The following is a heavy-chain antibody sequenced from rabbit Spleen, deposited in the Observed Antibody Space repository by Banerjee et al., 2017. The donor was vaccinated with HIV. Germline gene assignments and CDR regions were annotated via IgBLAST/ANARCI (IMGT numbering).Heavy chain of an antibody. J-gene: IGHJ4*01. Sequence: EQLEESGGGLVKPEGSLTLTCKASGVSFSDKDVMCWVRQAPGKGLEWIACINIVTGIANYANWVNGRFTISRDNAQNTVDLRINSLTAADTATYFCARDYNRGWDLWGQGTLVTVS. CDR2: INIVTGIA. CDR1: GVSFSDKD. V-gene: IGHV1S47*01. D-gene: IGHD4-1*01. CDR3: ARDYNRGWDL.